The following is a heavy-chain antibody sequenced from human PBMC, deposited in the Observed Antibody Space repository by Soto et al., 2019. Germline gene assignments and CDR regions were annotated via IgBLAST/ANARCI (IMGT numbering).Heavy chain of an antibody. J-gene: IGHJ4*02. Sequence: SETLSLTCTVSGGSISGYYWSWIRQPPGKGLEWVGYVYYTGSTNYNPSLKSRLTISVDTSKNQFSLKLSSVTAADTAVYYCARRYGWNFDYWGQGTLVTVSS. V-gene: IGHV4-59*08. D-gene: IGHD6-19*01. CDR3: ARRYGWNFDY. CDR1: GGSISGYY. CDR2: VYYTGST.